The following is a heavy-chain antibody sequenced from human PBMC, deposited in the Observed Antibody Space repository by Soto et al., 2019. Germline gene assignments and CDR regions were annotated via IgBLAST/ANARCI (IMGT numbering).Heavy chain of an antibody. CDR1: GGSISSGDHY. V-gene: IGHV4-30-4*08. CDR2: IYYSGST. J-gene: IGHJ2*01. D-gene: IGHD6-19*01. CDR3: ARATAVAGIIWYFDL. Sequence: SATLYLTCTVSGGSISSGDHYWGCIRQPPGRGLEWLGYIYYSGSTYYNPSLKSRVTISVHTSKHQFSLKLSSVTAADTAVYYCARATAVAGIIWYFDLWGRGTLVTVSS.